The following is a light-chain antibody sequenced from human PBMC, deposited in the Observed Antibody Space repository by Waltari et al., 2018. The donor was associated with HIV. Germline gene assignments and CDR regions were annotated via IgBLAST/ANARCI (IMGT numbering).Light chain of an antibody. CDR2: RVS. J-gene: IGKJ4*01. Sequence: DVVLTQSPASLAVPVGQPASMPCRSSRCPSFVFSRIFLNWFHQRPGQSPRRLIYRVSERDSGVPDRFRGSGSDTEFTLEISRVEAEDVGVYFCMQGIFWPLSFGGGTKVELK. CDR3: MQGIFWPLS. V-gene: IGKV2-30*01. CDR1: RCPSFVFSRIF.